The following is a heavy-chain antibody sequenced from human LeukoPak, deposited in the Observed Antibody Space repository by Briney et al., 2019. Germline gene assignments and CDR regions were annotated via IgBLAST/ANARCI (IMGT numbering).Heavy chain of an antibody. J-gene: IGHJ4*02. V-gene: IGHV3-53*01. CDR1: GFIVSSKY. CDR2: IYSGGST. CDR3: VRAGPIDY. Sequence: GGSLRLSCAASGFIVSSKYMSWVRQAPGKGLEWVSVIYSGGSTYYAASVEGRFTISRDNSKNTVYLQMNNLRVDDTAVYYCVRAGPIDYWGQGILVTVSS.